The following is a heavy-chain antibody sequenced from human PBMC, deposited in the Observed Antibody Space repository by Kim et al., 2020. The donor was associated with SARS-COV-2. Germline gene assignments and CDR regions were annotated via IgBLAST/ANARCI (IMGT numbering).Heavy chain of an antibody. CDR3: ARDILNDAFDI. CDR2: I. D-gene: IGHD2-8*01. V-gene: IGHV3-21*01. J-gene: IGHJ3*02. Sequence: IYYADSVKGRFTISRDNAKNSLYLQMNSLRAEDTAVYYCARDILNDAFDIWGQGTMVTVSS.